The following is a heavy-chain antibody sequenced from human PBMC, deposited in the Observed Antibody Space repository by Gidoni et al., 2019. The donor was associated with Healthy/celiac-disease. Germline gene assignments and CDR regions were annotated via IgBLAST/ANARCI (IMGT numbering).Heavy chain of an antibody. V-gene: IGHV3-23*01. D-gene: IGHD3-3*01. Sequence: EVQLLESGGGLVQPGGSLRLSSAASGFTFSSYAMSWVRQAPGKGLEWVSAISGSGDSTYYADSVKGRFTISIDNSKNTLYLQMNSLRAEDTAVYYCAKDPTYDGGYWGQGTLVTVSS. CDR1: GFTFSSYA. J-gene: IGHJ4*02. CDR2: ISGSGDST. CDR3: AKDPTYDGGY.